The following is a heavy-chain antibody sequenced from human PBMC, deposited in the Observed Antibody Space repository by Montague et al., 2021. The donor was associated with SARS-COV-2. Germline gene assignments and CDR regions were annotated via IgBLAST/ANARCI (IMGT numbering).Heavy chain of an antibody. CDR2: VYYSGST. Sequence: SETLSLTCTVSGGSIGSHYWSWIRQPPGKGLEWIGYVYYSGSTNYNPSLKSRVTISVDTSKSRFSLELKSVTSADTAVYYCARDSPNSSGYHVYFDLWGRGTLVTVSS. J-gene: IGHJ2*01. CDR3: ARDSPNSSGYHVYFDL. D-gene: IGHD3-22*01. V-gene: IGHV4-59*11. CDR1: GGSIGSHY.